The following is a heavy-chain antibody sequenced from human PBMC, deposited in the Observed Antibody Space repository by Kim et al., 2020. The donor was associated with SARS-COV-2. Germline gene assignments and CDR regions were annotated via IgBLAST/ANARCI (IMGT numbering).Heavy chain of an antibody. J-gene: IGHJ6*01. CDR3: AREASSSGLLGYGLYV. CDR1: GFTFSSFA. D-gene: IGHD3-10*01. V-gene: IGHV3-23*01. CDR2: VSGSGAST. Sequence: GGSLRLSCGGSGFTFSSFAITWVRQAPGKGLEWVASVSGSGASTYSADAVKGRFTISRDNYKSTLFLQMNNLRVEETAVYFCAREASSSGLLGYGLYVGG.